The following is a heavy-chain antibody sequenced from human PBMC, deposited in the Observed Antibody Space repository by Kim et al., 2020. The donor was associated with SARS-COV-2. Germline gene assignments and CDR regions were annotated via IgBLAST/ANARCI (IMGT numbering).Heavy chain of an antibody. CDR2: IKQDGSEK. Sequence: GGSLRLSCAASGFTFSSYWMSWVRQAPGKGLEWVANIKQDGSEKYYVDSVKGRFTISRDNAKNSLYLQMNSLRAEDTAVYYCARDNGGWELPHGAFDIWGQGTMVTVSS. CDR3: ARDNGGWELPHGAFDI. J-gene: IGHJ3*02. V-gene: IGHV3-7*03. D-gene: IGHD1-26*01. CDR1: GFTFSSYW.